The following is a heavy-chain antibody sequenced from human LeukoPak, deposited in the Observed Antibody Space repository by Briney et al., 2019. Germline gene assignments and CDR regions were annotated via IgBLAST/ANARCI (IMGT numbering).Heavy chain of an antibody. D-gene: IGHD1-1*01. J-gene: IGHJ4*02. V-gene: IGHV3-49*03. CDR2: IRSKAYGETA. CDR1: GLTFGDYA. Sequence: GGSLRLSCTASGLTFGDYAMSWIRQAPGKGLEWVGFIRSKAYGETADYAASVKGRFTISRDDSKAIAYLQMNSLKTEDTAVYHCTRDRGAYNLYDYWGQGTLVTVSS. CDR3: TRDRGAYNLYDY.